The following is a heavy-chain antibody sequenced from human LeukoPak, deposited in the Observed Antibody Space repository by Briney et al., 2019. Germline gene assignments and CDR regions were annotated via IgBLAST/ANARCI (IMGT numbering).Heavy chain of an antibody. Sequence: PGGSLRLSCAASGFTFSSYGMHWVRQAPGKGLEWVSVIYSGGTTYYADSVKGRFTISRDNSKNTLYLQMNSLRAEDTAVYYCARDRAPPTSWYFDVWGRGTLVTVSS. CDR3: ARDRAPPTSWYFDV. V-gene: IGHV3-NL1*01. D-gene: IGHD3-10*01. CDR2: IYSGGTT. CDR1: GFTFSSYG. J-gene: IGHJ2*01.